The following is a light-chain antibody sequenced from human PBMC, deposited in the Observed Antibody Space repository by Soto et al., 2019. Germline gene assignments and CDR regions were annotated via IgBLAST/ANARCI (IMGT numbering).Light chain of an antibody. Sequence: EIVLTQSPGTLSLSPGERATLSCRARQSLSTTYLAWYQQKPGQAPRLLIYGASSRATGIPDRFGGSGSGTDFTLTISRLEAEDFAVYYCQQYGRSPPYTFGPGTKLDIK. V-gene: IGKV3-20*01. CDR3: QQYGRSPPYT. CDR1: QSLSTTY. J-gene: IGKJ2*01. CDR2: GAS.